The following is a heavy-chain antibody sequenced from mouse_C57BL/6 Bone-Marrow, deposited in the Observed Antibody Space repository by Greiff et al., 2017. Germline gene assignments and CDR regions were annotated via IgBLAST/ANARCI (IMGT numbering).Heavy chain of an antibody. CDR1: GYAFSSSW. D-gene: IGHD1-1*01. J-gene: IGHJ3*01. Sequence: VQLQQSGPELVKPGASVKISCKASGYAFSSSWMNWVKQRPGKGLEWIGRIYPGDGDTNYNGKFKGKATLTADKSSSTAYMQLSSLTSEDSAVXFCAREAITTVVPFAYWGQGTLVTVSA. CDR3: AREAITTVVPFAY. V-gene: IGHV1-82*01. CDR2: IYPGDGDT.